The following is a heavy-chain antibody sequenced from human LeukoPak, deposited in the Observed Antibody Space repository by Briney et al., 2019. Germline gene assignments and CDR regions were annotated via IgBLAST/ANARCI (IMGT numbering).Heavy chain of an antibody. CDR3: AKSQGRERPTFCPQGQRTKGYFDY. CDR1: GFTFSSYA. V-gene: IGHV3-23*01. J-gene: IGHJ4*02. D-gene: IGHD2/OR15-2a*01. Sequence: GGSLRLSCGASGFTFSSYAMSWVRQVPGKGLEWVSVISGSGGSTYYADSVRGRFTLSRDNSKNTLYLQMNSLRAEDTAVYYCAKSQGRERPTFCPQGQRTKGYFDYWGQGTLVTVSS. CDR2: ISGSGGST.